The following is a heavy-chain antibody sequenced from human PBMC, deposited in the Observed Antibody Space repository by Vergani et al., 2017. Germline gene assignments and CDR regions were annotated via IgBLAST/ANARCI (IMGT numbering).Heavy chain of an antibody. CDR3: ARIRRRGRSGYDIFDF. CDR1: GFSLSNVRMG. V-gene: IGHV2-26*01. J-gene: IGHJ4*02. CDR2: IFSNNEK. D-gene: IGHD5-12*01. Sequence: QVTLKESGPVVVKPTETLTLTCTVSGFSLSNVRMGVTWIRQPPGKALEWLAHIFSNNEKSHSTSLRMRLTISKDTSKSQVVLSMTNMDPVDTATYYCARIRRRGRSGYDIFDFWGQGILVTVAS.